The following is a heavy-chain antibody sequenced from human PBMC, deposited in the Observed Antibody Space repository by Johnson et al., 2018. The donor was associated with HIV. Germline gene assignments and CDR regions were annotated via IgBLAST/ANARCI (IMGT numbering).Heavy chain of an antibody. CDR2: ISYDGINK. CDR1: GFTFSSYG. V-gene: IGHV3-30*18. J-gene: IGHJ3*02. D-gene: IGHD6-13*01. Sequence: QVQLVESGGGVVQPGRSLRLSCAASGFTFSSYGMHWVRQAPGKGLEWVALISYDGINKHYADSVEGRFTISRDNSKNTLYLQMNSLRAEDTAGYYCAKDQGRLQQLVLGFDIWGQGTKVTVSS. CDR3: AKDQGRLQQLVLGFDI.